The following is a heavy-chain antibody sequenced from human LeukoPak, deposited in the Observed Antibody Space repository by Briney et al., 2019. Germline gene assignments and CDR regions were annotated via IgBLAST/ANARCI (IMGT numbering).Heavy chain of an antibody. CDR2: ISYDGSNK. V-gene: IGHV3-30*03. CDR3: ARDQRYLAAVPAG. J-gene: IGHJ4*02. D-gene: IGHD6-13*01. Sequence: GGSLRLSCAASGFTLSDYSMNWVRQAPGKGLEWVAVISYDGSNKYYADSVKGRFTISRDNSKNTLYLQMNSLRAEDTAVYYCARDQRYLAAVPAGWGQGTLVTVSS. CDR1: GFTLSDYS.